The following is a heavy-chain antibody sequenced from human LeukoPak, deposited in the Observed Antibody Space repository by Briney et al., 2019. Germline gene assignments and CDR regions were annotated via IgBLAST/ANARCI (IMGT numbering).Heavy chain of an antibody. CDR1: GYTFTSYG. D-gene: IGHD3-10*01. Sequence: ASVKVSCKASGYTFTSYGISWVRQAPGQGLEWMGWISAYNGNTNYAQKFQGRVTMTTDTSTSTAYMELRSLRSDDTAVYYCARDPEVSYGSGNYYNGMDVWGQGTTVTVSS. CDR2: ISAYNGNT. CDR3: ARDPEVSYGSGNYYNGMDV. J-gene: IGHJ6*02. V-gene: IGHV1-18*01.